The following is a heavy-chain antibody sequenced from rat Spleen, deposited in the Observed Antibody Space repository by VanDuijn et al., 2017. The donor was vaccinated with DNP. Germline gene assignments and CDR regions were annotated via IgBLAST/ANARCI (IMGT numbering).Heavy chain of an antibody. D-gene: IGHD5-1*01. CDR2: INTDGGRT. CDR3: ATGGSPYYFDY. J-gene: IGHJ2*01. V-gene: IGHV5-58*01. Sequence: EVQLVEIGGGSVQPGRSLKLSCVASGFTFSNHWMYWIRQAPGKGLEWVASINTDGGRTYYPDSVKGRFTISRENAKSTLYLQMDSLRSEDTATYYCATGGSPYYFDYWGQGVMVTVSS. CDR1: GFTFSNHW.